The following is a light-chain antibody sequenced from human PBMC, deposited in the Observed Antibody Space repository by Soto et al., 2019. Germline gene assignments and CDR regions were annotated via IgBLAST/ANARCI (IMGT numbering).Light chain of an antibody. CDR1: SSDVGDYDY. CDR3: CSYAGSYTWV. CDR2: DVF. V-gene: IGLV2-11*01. Sequence: QSALAQPRSVSGSPGHSVTISCTGTSSDVGDYDYVSWYQQHPGKAPQLIIYDVFKRRSGVPDRFSGSKSGNAASLTISGLQAEDEADYYCCSYAGSYTWVFGGGTQLTVL. J-gene: IGLJ3*02.